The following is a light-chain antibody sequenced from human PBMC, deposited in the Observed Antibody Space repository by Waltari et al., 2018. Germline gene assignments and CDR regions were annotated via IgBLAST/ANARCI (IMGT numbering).Light chain of an antibody. J-gene: IGKJ2*01. CDR1: QSISNW. V-gene: IGKV1-5*03. CDR3: QQYNSYPYT. CDR2: KAS. Sequence: DIQMTQSPSTLSASVGDRVTITCRASQSISNWLGWYQERPGTAPKLLVYKASNLQSGVPSRFSGSGSGTQFTLTISSLQPDDFATYYGQQYNSYPYTFGQGTKLEI.